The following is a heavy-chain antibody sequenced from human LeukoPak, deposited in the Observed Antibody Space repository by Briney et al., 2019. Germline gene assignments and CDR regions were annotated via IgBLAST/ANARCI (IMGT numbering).Heavy chain of an antibody. CDR2: IYYSGST. CDR3: ARDGPRTGWYYYYYMDV. V-gene: IGHV4-59*01. D-gene: IGHD6-19*01. J-gene: IGHJ6*03. CDR1: GGSISSYY. Sequence: PSETLPLTCTVSGGSISSYYWSWIRQPPGKGLEWIGYIYYSGSTNYNPSLKSRVTISVDTSKNQFSLKLSSVTAADTAVYYCARDGPRTGWYYYYYMDVWGKGTTVTVSS.